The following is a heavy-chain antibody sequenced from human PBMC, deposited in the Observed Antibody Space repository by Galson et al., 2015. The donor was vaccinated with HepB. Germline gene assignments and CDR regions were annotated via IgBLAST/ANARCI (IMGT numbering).Heavy chain of an antibody. Sequence: SVKVSCKVSGYTLTELSMHWVRQAPGKGLEWMGGFDPEDGETIYAQKFQGRVTMTEDTSTDTAYMELSSLRSEDTAVYYCATDRLYGSGSYLVYNWFDPWGQGTLVTVSS. D-gene: IGHD3-10*01. J-gene: IGHJ5*02. CDR2: FDPEDGET. CDR3: ATDRLYGSGSYLVYNWFDP. V-gene: IGHV1-24*01. CDR1: GYTLTELS.